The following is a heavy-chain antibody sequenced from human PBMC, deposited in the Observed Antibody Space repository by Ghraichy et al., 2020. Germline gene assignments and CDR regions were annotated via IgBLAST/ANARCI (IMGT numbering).Heavy chain of an antibody. CDR3: ARGPDYYGSGSMGDY. CDR2: INHSGST. J-gene: IGHJ4*02. Sequence: SQTLSLTCAVYGGSFSGYYWSWIRQPPGKGLEWIGEINHSGSTNYNPSLKSRVTISVDTSKNQFSPKLSSVTAADTAVYYCARGPDYYGSGSMGDYWGQGTLVTVSS. V-gene: IGHV4-34*01. D-gene: IGHD3-10*01. CDR1: GGSFSGYY.